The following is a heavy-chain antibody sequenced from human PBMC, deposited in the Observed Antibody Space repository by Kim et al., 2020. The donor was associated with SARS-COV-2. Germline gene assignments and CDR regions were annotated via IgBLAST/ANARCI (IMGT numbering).Heavy chain of an antibody. J-gene: IGHJ6*02. Sequence: ASVKVSCKASGYTFTSYGISWVRQAPGQVLEWMGWISAYNGNTNYAQKLQGRVTMTTDTSTSTAYMELRSLRSDDTAVYYCAREVTLVRGVILHYYYGMDVWGQGTTVTVSS. CDR3: AREVTLVRGVILHYYYGMDV. CDR2: ISAYNGNT. V-gene: IGHV1-18*04. CDR1: GYTFTSYG. D-gene: IGHD3-10*01.